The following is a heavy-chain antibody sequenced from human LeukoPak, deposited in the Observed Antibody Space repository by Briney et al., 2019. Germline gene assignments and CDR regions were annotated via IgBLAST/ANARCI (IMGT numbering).Heavy chain of an antibody. Sequence: PSETLSLTCTVSGYSISSGYYWGWIRQPPGKGLEWIGSSYHSGSTYYNPSLKSRVTISVDTSKNQFSLKLSSVTAAHTAVYYCARQTNSNSDYWGQGTLVTVSS. CDR3: ARQTNSNSDY. J-gene: IGHJ4*02. CDR1: GYSISSGYY. V-gene: IGHV4-38-2*02. CDR2: SYHSGST. D-gene: IGHD4-11*01.